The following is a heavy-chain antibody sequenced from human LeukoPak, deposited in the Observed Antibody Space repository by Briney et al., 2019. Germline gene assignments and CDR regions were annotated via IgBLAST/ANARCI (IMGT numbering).Heavy chain of an antibody. D-gene: IGHD5-18*01. CDR3: ARDRPGYSSNFDH. V-gene: IGHV1-2*02. Sequence: ASVKVSCKASGYTFTDYYMHWVRQAPGQGLEWIGWINPKSGGTNYAQKFQGRVTMTRDTSISTAYMELSGLRSDDTALYYCARDRPGYSSNFDHWGQGTLVTVSS. CDR2: INPKSGGT. J-gene: IGHJ4*02. CDR1: GYTFTDYY.